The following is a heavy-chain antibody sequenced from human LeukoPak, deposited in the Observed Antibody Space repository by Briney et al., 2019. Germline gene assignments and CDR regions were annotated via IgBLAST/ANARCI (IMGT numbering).Heavy chain of an antibody. CDR1: GGSISSYY. CDR3: ARSGKSAYILDY. J-gene: IGHJ4*02. D-gene: IGHD3-16*01. V-gene: IGHV4-59*01. Sequence: SETLSLTCTVSGGSISSYYWSRIRQPPGKGLEWIGYIYYTGSTNYNPSLKSRVTISVDTSKNQFSLKLSSVTAADTAVYYCARSGKSAYILDYWGQGTLVTVSS. CDR2: IYYTGST.